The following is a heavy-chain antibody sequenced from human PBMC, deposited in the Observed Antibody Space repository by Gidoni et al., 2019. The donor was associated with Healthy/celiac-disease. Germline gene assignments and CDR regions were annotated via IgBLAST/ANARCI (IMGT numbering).Heavy chain of an antibody. D-gene: IGHD2-2*01. CDR3: ARDFATIPIVVVPAAHPPFDY. Sequence: EVQLVESGGGLVQPGGSLRLSCAASGFTFSSYWISWVRQDPGKGLEWVAKIKQDGSEKYYVDSVKGRFTISRDNAKNSLYLQMNSLRAEDTAVYYCARDFATIPIVVVPAAHPPFDYWGQGTLVTVSS. J-gene: IGHJ4*02. V-gene: IGHV3-7*01. CDR2: IKQDGSEK. CDR1: GFTFSSYW.